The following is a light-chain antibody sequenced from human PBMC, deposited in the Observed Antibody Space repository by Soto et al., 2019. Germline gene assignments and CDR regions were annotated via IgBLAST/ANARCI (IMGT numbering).Light chain of an antibody. CDR1: QSISSW. J-gene: IGKJ1*01. Sequence: DIQMTQSPSTLSASVGDRFTITFLASQSISSWLAWYQQKPGKAPKLLIYDASSLESGVPSRFSGSGSGTEFTLTISRLEPEDFAVYYCQQYGTAPWTFGQGTKVDIK. CDR3: QQYGTAPWT. V-gene: IGKV1-5*01. CDR2: DAS.